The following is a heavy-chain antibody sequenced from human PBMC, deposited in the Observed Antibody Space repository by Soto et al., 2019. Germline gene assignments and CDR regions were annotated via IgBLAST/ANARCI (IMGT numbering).Heavy chain of an antibody. J-gene: IGHJ4*02. V-gene: IGHV3-72*01. CDR1: GFTLSDHY. Sequence: EVQLVESGGGLVRPGGSLRLSCAASGFTLSDHYMDWVRQAPGKGLEWLGRTRNKANNYITEYATSVKGRFTISRDASKNSVYLQLNSLKSEDTAVYYCGRWTSGSPDCWGQGTLVTVSS. CDR2: TRNKANNYIT. CDR3: GRWTSGSPDC. D-gene: IGHD1-26*01.